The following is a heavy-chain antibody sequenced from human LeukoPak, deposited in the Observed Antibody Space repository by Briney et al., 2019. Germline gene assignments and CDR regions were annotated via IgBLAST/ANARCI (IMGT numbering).Heavy chain of an antibody. CDR2: ISSNGGNT. CDR3: AGPSGSYYNSLDY. Sequence: GGSLRLSCAASGFTFSSYAMHWVRQAPGKGLEYVSAISSNGGNTYYANSVKGRFAISRDNSKNTLYLQMGSLRAEDMAVYYCAGPSGSYYNSLDYWGQGTLVTVSS. V-gene: IGHV3-64*01. CDR1: GFTFSSYA. J-gene: IGHJ4*02. D-gene: IGHD3-10*01.